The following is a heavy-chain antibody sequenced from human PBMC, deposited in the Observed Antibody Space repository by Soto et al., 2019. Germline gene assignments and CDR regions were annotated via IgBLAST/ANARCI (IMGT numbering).Heavy chain of an antibody. CDR1: GFTFSSYA. CDR3: AKRHEDTAMPDSGMDV. V-gene: IGHV3-23*01. CDR2: ISGSGGST. J-gene: IGHJ6*02. D-gene: IGHD5-18*01. Sequence: GGSLRLSCAASGFTFSSYAMSWVRQAPGKGLEWVSAISGSGGSTYYADSVKGRFTISRDNSKNTLYLQMNSLRAEDTAVYYCAKRHEDTAMPDSGMDVWGQGTTVTVSS.